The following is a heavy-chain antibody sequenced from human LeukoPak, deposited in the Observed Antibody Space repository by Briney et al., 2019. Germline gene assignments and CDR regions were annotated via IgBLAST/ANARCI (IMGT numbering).Heavy chain of an antibody. CDR2: INWNSNNI. CDR1: GFTFDDYG. J-gene: IGHJ4*02. V-gene: IGHV3-9*01. CDR3: AKGHYYDTSASPDY. Sequence: GGSLRLSCAASGFTFDDYGMHLVRQAPGKGLEWVSFINWNSNNIGYADSVKGRFTISRDNAKNSLYLQMNSLRAEDTALYYCAKGHYYDTSASPDYWGQGTLVTVSS. D-gene: IGHD3-22*01.